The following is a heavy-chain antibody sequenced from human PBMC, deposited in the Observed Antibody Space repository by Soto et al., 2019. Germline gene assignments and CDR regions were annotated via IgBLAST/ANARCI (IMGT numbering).Heavy chain of an antibody. V-gene: IGHV3-23*01. CDR1: GITFSNYA. J-gene: IGHJ6*02. CDR3: AKAIPMSTTPPVFWYYYYGMDV. CDR2: ISGSGGRT. Sequence: PGGSLRLSCAASGITFSNYALSWVRQAPGKGLEWVAAISGSGGRTYYADSVKGRFTISRDNSKTTLYLQMSRLRVEDTAVYYCAKAIPMSTTPPVFWYYYYGMDVWGQGTAVTVS. D-gene: IGHD1-26*01.